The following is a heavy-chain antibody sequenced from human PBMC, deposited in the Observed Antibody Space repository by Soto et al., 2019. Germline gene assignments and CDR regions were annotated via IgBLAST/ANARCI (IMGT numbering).Heavy chain of an antibody. D-gene: IGHD3-10*01. CDR3: ARHGIWFGELPGWFAP. Sequence: HGESLKISCKGSGYSFTSYWIGWVRQMPGKGLEWMGIIYPGDSDTRYSPSFQGQVTISADKSISTAYLQWSSLKASDTAMYYCARHGIWFGELPGWFAPWGQGTLVTVSS. J-gene: IGHJ5*02. V-gene: IGHV5-51*01. CDR1: GYSFTSYW. CDR2: IYPGDSDT.